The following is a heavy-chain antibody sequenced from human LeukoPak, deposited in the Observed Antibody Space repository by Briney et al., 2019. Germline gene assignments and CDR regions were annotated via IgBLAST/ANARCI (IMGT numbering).Heavy chain of an antibody. CDR2: ISWNSGSI. CDR3: VREINLGS. CDR1: GFTFDDYA. Sequence: AGGSLRLSCAASGFTFDDYAMHWVRQAPGKGLEWVSGISWNSGSIGYADSVKGRFTISRDNAKNSLFLQMNSLRAEDTAIYYCVREINLGSWGQGTLVTVSS. J-gene: IGHJ5*02. V-gene: IGHV3-9*01. D-gene: IGHD3-16*01.